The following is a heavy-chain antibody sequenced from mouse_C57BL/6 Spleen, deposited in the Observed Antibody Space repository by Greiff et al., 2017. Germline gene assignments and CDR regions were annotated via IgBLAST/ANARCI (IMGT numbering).Heavy chain of an antibody. CDR3: ARGGYDYSWFAY. Sequence: VKLMESGPGLVQPSQSLSITCTVSGFSLTSYGVHWVRQSPGKGLEWLGVIWSGGSTDYNAAFISRLSISKDNSKSQVFFKMNSLQADDTAIYYCARGGYDYSWFAYWGQGTLVTVSA. D-gene: IGHD2-4*01. V-gene: IGHV2-2*01. CDR1: GFSLTSYG. CDR2: IWSGGST. J-gene: IGHJ3*01.